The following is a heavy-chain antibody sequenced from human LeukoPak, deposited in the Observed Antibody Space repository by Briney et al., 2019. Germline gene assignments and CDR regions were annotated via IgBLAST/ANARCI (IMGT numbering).Heavy chain of an antibody. CDR2: IRYDGNNK. CDR1: GFTFSTYA. Sequence: GGSLKLSCAASGFTFSTYAMHWVRQAPGKGLEWVAFIRYDGNNKYYADFVKGRFTISRDNSKNTLYLHMNSLRTEDTAVYYCAKIEGKYQLANVPDHWGQGTLVTVSS. J-gene: IGHJ4*02. V-gene: IGHV3-30*02. CDR3: AKIEGKYQLANVPDH. D-gene: IGHD2-2*01.